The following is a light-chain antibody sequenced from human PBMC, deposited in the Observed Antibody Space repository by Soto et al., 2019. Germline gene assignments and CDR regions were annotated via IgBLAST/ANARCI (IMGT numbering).Light chain of an antibody. J-gene: IGKJ2*01. CDR3: QHYGSSPRT. CDR1: QSVSSSH. V-gene: IGKV3-20*01. CDR2: GAS. Sequence: EIVLTQSPGTLSLSPGERATLSCRASQSVSSSHLAWYQQKPGQAPRLFMYGASNRATGIPDRFSGSGSGKDFTLSSSRLEPEDFAVYYCQHYGSSPRTFGQGTKLEIK.